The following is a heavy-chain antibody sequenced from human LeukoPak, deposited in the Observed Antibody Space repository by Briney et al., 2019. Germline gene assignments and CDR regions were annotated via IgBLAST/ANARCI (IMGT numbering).Heavy chain of an antibody. CDR3: ARTPGYCSGGSCYRGVGPNWFDP. Sequence: GGSLRLSCAASGFTVSSNYMSWVRQAPGKGLEWVSVIYSGGSTYYADSVKGRFTISRDNSKNTLYLQMNSLRAEDTAVYYCARTPGYCSGGSCYRGVGPNWFDPWGQGTLVTVSS. CDR1: GFTVSSNY. V-gene: IGHV3-53*01. CDR2: IYSGGST. J-gene: IGHJ5*02. D-gene: IGHD2-15*01.